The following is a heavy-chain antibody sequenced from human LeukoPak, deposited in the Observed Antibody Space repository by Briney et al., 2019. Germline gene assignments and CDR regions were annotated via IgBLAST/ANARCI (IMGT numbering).Heavy chain of an antibody. V-gene: IGHV5-10-1*01. CDR2: IDPSDSYT. CDR3: ARPAVPAAIDYYYGMDV. J-gene: IGHJ6*04. Sequence: GESLRISCKGSGSRFTSYWISWVRQMPGKGLEWMGRIDPSDSYTNYSPSFQGHVTISADKSISTAYLQWSSLKASDTAMYYCARPAVPAAIDYYYGMDVWGKGTTVTVSS. D-gene: IGHD2-2*01. CDR1: GSRFTSYW.